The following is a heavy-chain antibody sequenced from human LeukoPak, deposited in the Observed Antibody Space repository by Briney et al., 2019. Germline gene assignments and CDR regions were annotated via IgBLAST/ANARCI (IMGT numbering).Heavy chain of an antibody. Sequence: GGSLRLSCAASGFTFSNYAMSWVRQAPGKGLEWVSTISNTGSDTYYADSVQGRFTISRNNSENTLYLQMNNLRAEDTAIHYCAKVPYSDYGSGRPPFMDVWGQGTTVAVSS. V-gene: IGHV3-23*01. CDR2: ISNTGSDT. J-gene: IGHJ6*02. CDR1: GFTFSNYA. CDR3: AKVPYSDYGSGRPPFMDV. D-gene: IGHD3-10*01.